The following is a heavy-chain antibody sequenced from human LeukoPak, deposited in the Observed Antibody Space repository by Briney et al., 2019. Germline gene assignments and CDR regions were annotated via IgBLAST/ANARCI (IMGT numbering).Heavy chain of an antibody. CDR2: ISTYNDNT. CDR3: ARGLSDSSGWSPWTYFDY. D-gene: IGHD6-19*01. CDR1: GYTFINYV. J-gene: IGHJ4*02. Sequence: ASVKVSCKASGYTFINYVIIWVRQAPGQGLEWMGWISTYNDNTNYAQRLQGRVTMTTDTSTSTAYMELRSLRSDDTAVYYCARGLSDSSGWSPWTYFDYWGRGTLVTVPS. V-gene: IGHV1-18*01.